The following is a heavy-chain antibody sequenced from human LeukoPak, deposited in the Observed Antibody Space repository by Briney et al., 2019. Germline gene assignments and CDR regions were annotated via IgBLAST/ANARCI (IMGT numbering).Heavy chain of an antibody. D-gene: IGHD6-19*01. Sequence: ASVKVSCKASGYTFTTYGISWVRQAPGQGLEWMGWINAYNGNTNYAQKLQGRVTMTTDTSTSTAYMELRSLRSDDTAVYYCARPRGSSGRGDFDYWGQGTLVTVPS. V-gene: IGHV1-18*01. J-gene: IGHJ4*02. CDR1: GYTFTTYG. CDR2: INAYNGNT. CDR3: ARPRGSSGRGDFDY.